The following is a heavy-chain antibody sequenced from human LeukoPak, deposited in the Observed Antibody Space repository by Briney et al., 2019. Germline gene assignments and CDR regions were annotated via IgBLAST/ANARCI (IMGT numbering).Heavy chain of an antibody. J-gene: IGHJ4*02. V-gene: IGHV7-4-1*02. CDR2: INTNTGNP. CDR1: GYTFTNYA. D-gene: IGHD2-8*01. CDR3: AKGGEGTGMRLDY. Sequence: ASVKVSCKASGYTFTNYAMNWVRQAPGQGLEWVGWINTNTGNPTYARDFTGRFVFSLDTSVSTAYLQISSLKAEDTAVYYCAKGGEGTGMRLDYWGQGTLVTVSS.